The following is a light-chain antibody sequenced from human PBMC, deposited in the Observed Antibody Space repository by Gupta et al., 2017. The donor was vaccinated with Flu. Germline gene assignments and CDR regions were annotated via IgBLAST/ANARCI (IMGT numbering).Light chain of an antibody. J-gene: IGKJ3*01. CDR3: QHYGSSGVT. CDR1: QTVITSY. V-gene: IGKV3-20*01. CDR2: GAS. Sequence: EIVLTQSPGSLSLSPGERVTLSCRASQTVITSYLAWYQQRPGQAPRLLIHGASSRATGIPDRFSGSGSGTDFTLATSRREPEDFAVYYCQHYGSSGVTFGQGTKVNIK.